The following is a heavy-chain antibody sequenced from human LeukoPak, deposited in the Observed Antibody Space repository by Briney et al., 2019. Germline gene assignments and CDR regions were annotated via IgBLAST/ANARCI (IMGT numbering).Heavy chain of an antibody. Sequence: GGSLRLSCAASGFTFSSYAMNWVRQTPGKGLEWVSVISGSGGSTYHADSVKGRFTISRDNSKNTLYLQMNSLRAEDTAVYYCAKEDSSGPIDYWGQGTLVTVSS. D-gene: IGHD6-19*01. V-gene: IGHV3-23*01. CDR1: GFTFSSYA. CDR3: AKEDSSGPIDY. CDR2: ISGSGGST. J-gene: IGHJ4*02.